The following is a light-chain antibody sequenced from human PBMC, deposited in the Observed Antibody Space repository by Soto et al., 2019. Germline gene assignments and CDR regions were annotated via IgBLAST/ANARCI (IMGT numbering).Light chain of an antibody. CDR2: DAS. J-gene: IGKJ1*01. V-gene: IGKV1-5*01. Sequence: DIQMTQSPSTLSASLGDRVTITCRASQSISRWLACYQQKPGKAPKLLIYDASSLESGVPSRFSGSGSGTEFTLTITSLQPDDFATYYCQQYNRFSWTFGQGTKVDI. CDR1: QSISRW. CDR3: QQYNRFSWT.